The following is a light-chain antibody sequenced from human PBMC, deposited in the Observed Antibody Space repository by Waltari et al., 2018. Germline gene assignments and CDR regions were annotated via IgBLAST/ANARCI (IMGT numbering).Light chain of an antibody. CDR3: QQSYSTPRFT. CDR2: PRA. J-gene: IGKJ3*01. CDR1: QSISSY. V-gene: IGKV1-39*01. Sequence: DIKMTQHPSYPSASVGDRVTTTCRSSQSISSYLNWYQQKTGKAPKHLIYPRATLQSGVLPRFSGSGSETDYTLTISSLQPEDFATYYCQQSYSTPRFTFGPGTKVDIK.